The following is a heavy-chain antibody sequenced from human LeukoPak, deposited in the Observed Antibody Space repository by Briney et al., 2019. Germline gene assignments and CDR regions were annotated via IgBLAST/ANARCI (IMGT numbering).Heavy chain of an antibody. CDR3: ARLPVGYCTSTTCPAY. D-gene: IGHD2-2*01. Sequence: AAVKVSCKASGYTFTGYYMHWVRQAPGQGLEWMGWINPNSGGTNYSQKLQGRVTMTTDTSISTAYIEVSRMRSDDTAVSYCARLPVGYCTSTTCPAYWGQGTLVTVSS. CDR1: GYTFTGYY. V-gene: IGHV1-2*02. CDR2: INPNSGGT. J-gene: IGHJ4*02.